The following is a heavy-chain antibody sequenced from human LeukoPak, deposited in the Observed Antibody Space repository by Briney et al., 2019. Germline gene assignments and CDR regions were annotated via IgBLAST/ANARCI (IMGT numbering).Heavy chain of an antibody. Sequence: GGSLRLSCAASGFTFSSYAMSWVRQAPGQGLERVSAISDGAGSTYYADSVKGRFTISRDNSKNTLYLQMNSLRADDTAVYYCAKRIEYSSSSAYFDFWGQGTLVTVSS. V-gene: IGHV3-23*01. CDR2: ISDGAGST. J-gene: IGHJ4*02. D-gene: IGHD6-6*01. CDR1: GFTFSSYA. CDR3: AKRIEYSSSSAYFDF.